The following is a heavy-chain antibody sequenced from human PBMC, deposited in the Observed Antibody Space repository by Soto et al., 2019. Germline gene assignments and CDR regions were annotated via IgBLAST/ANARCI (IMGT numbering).Heavy chain of an antibody. CDR1: GFTFSSYA. V-gene: IGHV3-23*01. CDR3: AKFPGARLDTAKRYYYYGMDV. J-gene: IGHJ6*02. D-gene: IGHD5-18*01. CDR2: ISGSGGST. Sequence: EVQLLESGGGLVQPGGSLRLSCAASGFTFSSYAMSWVRQAPGKGLEWVSAISGSGGSTYYADSVKGRFTISRDNSKNTLYLQMNSLRAEDTAVYYCAKFPGARLDTAKRYYYYGMDVWGQGTTVTVSS.